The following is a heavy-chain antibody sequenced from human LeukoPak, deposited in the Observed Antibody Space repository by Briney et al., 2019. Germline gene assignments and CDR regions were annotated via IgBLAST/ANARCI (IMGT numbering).Heavy chain of an antibody. CDR2: IHWNGGRT. D-gene: IGHD6-13*01. V-gene: IGHV3-20*04. J-gene: IGHJ4*02. CDR3: ASYSSWDPFDY. Sequence: PGGSLRLSCAASGFTFDNYGINWVRQAPGKGLEWVSRIHWNGGRTVYADSVKGRFTISRANAKNSLYLQMNSLRAEDTAVYYCASYSSWDPFDYWGQGTLVTVSS. CDR1: GFTFDNYG.